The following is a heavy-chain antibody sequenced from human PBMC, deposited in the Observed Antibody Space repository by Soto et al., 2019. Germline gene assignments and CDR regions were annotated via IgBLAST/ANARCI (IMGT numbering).Heavy chain of an antibody. CDR1: GGSISSSRYY. D-gene: IGHD3-10*01. Sequence: QLQLQESGPGLVKPSETLSLTCTVSGGSISSSRYYWGWIRQPPGKGLEWIGRIYYSGSTYYNPSLKSRATRSVDTSKNQFSLKLSYVTAADKAVYYCARHKGPMVRGVISNWFATWGQGTLVTVSS. J-gene: IGHJ5*02. V-gene: IGHV4-39*01. CDR3: ARHKGPMVRGVISNWFAT. CDR2: IYYSGST.